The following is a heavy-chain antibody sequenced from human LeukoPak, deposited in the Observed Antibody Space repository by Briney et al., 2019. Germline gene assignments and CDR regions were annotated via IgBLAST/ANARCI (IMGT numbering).Heavy chain of an antibody. D-gene: IGHD2-21*01. J-gene: IGHJ4*02. CDR3: TTDMGETDY. CDR2: IKSKTDGGTT. Sequence: GGSLRLSCAASGFTFDDYTMHWVRQAPGKGLEWVGRIKSKTDGGTTDYAAPVKGRFTISRDDSKNTLYLQMNSLKTEDTAVYYCTTDMGETDYWGQGTLVTVSS. V-gene: IGHV3-15*01. CDR1: GFTFDDYT.